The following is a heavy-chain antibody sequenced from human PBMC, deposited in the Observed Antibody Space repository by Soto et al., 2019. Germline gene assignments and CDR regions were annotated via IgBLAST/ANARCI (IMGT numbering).Heavy chain of an antibody. Sequence: EVQLVESGGGLVQPGGSLKLSCAASGFTFSSYWMSWVRQAPGKGLEWVANIKQDGSERYYVDSVKGRFTISRDNAKNSLYLQMNSLRAEDTAVYNCVSGGGTGDLGQGTLVTVSS. V-gene: IGHV3-7*01. CDR3: VSGGGTGD. D-gene: IGHD2-8*02. J-gene: IGHJ4*02. CDR2: IKQDGSER. CDR1: GFTFSSYW.